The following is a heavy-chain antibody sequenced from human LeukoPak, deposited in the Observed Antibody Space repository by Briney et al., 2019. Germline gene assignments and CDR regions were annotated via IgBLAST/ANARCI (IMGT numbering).Heavy chain of an antibody. CDR2: IWANGNDK. CDR1: AFIFSHYG. Sequence: PGGSLRLSCAASAFIFSHYGMHWVRQVPGKGLEWVAVIWANGNDKYYIDSVKGRFTVSRDNSKNTLYLQMDSLRAEDTAVYYCARYADTSSRYSRFDYWGQGTMVTVSS. V-gene: IGHV3-33*01. CDR3: ARYADTSSRYSRFDY. D-gene: IGHD3-22*01. J-gene: IGHJ4*02.